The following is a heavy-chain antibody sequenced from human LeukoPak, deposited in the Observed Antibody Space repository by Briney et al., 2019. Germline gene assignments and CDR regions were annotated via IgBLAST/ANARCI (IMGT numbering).Heavy chain of an antibody. CDR1: GVTFSSYA. CDR3: AKDAPIDPYYYDSSGYRY. Sequence: GGSLRLSCAASGVTFSSYAMSWVRQAPGKGPEWVSAISGSGGSTYYADSVKGRFTISRDNSKNTLYLQMNSLRAEDTAVYYCAKDAPIDPYYYDSSGYRYWGQGTLVTVSS. V-gene: IGHV3-23*01. D-gene: IGHD3-22*01. J-gene: IGHJ4*02. CDR2: ISGSGGST.